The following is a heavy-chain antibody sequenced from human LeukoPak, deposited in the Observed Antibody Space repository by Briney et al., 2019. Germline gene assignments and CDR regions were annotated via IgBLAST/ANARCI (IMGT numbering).Heavy chain of an antibody. CDR3: TTVHYSGQYADN. V-gene: IGHV3-15*01. J-gene: IGHJ4*02. D-gene: IGHD1-26*01. CDR2: TKTRGDGDST. Sequence: GGSLRLSCAASGFTFTNVWMTWVRQAPGKGLEWVGRTKTRGDGDSTDYAAPVQGRFTISRDDSKNTVHLQMNSLKTEDTALYYCTTVHYSGQYADNWGQGTLDTVSS. CDR1: GFTFTNVW.